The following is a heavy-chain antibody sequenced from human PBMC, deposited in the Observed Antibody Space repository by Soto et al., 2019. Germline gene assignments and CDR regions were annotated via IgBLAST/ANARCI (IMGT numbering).Heavy chain of an antibody. Sequence: PSETLSLTCTVSRGSIRSYYWSWIRQPPGKGLEWIGYIYNSGSTNYSPSLKSRVTISVDTSKNQFSLKLTSVTAADTAVYYCARWGPRWFDPWGQGILVTV. CDR3: ARWGPRWFDP. J-gene: IGHJ5*02. CDR2: IYNSGST. D-gene: IGHD3-16*01. CDR1: RGSIRSYY. V-gene: IGHV4-59*01.